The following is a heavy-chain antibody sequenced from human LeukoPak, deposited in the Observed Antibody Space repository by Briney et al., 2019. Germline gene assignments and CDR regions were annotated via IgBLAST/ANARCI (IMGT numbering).Heavy chain of an antibody. CDR2: ISYDGSNK. CDR3: AKDRMVRGVIIVPHFDY. D-gene: IGHD3-10*01. V-gene: IGHV3-30*18. J-gene: IGHJ4*02. CDR1: GFTFSSYG. Sequence: PGGSLRLPCAASGFTFSSYGMHWVRQAPGTGLEWVAVISYDGSNKYYADSVKGRFTISRDNSKNTLNLQMNSLRAEDTAVYYCAKDRMVRGVIIVPHFDYWGQGTLVTVSS.